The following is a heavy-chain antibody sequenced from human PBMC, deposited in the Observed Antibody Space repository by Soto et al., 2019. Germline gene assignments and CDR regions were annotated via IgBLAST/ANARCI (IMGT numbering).Heavy chain of an antibody. CDR2: IYWDDDK. V-gene: IGHV2-5*02. J-gene: IGHJ4*02. CDR1: GFSLSTSGVG. Sequence: QITLKESGPPLVKPTQTLTLTCTFSGFSLSTSGVGVGWIRQPPGKALEWLALIYWDDDKRYSPSLKSRLTITKDTSKYQVVLTMTNMDPVDTATYYRAHRSDSSGWLWRRAFDYWGQGTLVTVSS. CDR3: AHRSDSSGWLWRRAFDY. D-gene: IGHD6-19*01.